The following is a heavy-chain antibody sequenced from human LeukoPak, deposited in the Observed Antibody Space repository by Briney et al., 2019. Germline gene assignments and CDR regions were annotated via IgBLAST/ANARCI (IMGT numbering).Heavy chain of an antibody. CDR3: AREAATAFDI. Sequence: GGSLRLSCAASGFTFSDYYMSWIRQAPGKGLEWVSYISSGSTIYYADSVKGRFTISRDNAKNSLYLQMNSLRAEDTAVYYCAREAATAFDIWGQGTMVTVSS. D-gene: IGHD6-13*01. V-gene: IGHV3-11*01. J-gene: IGHJ3*02. CDR1: GFTFSDYY. CDR2: ISSGSTI.